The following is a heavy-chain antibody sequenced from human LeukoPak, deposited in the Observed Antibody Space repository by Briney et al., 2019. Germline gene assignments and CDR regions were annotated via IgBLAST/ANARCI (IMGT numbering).Heavy chain of an antibody. CDR1: GDSISGFY. Sequence: PSETLSLTCTVSGDSISGFYWCWIRQPAGKGQQWIGRISTSGSSNYNPSLRSRVTMSVDRSTREFSLTVRSVTAADTALYYCARGLPSYGDYVDYYFYMDVWGKGTTVTVSS. CDR3: ARGLPSYGDYVDYYFYMDV. V-gene: IGHV4-4*07. J-gene: IGHJ6*03. CDR2: ISTSGSS. D-gene: IGHD4-17*01.